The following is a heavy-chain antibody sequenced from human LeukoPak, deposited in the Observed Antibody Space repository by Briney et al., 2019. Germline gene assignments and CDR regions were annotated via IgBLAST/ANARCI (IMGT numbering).Heavy chain of an antibody. V-gene: IGHV4-34*01. CDR2: INHSGST. Sequence: SETLSLTCAVYGGSFSGYYWSWIRQPPGTGLEWIGEINHSGSTNYNPSLKSRVTISVDTSKNQFSLKLSSVTAADTAVYYCARVSPWGYYDSSGYYYDYWGQGTLVTVSS. CDR3: ARVSPWGYYDSSGYYYDY. J-gene: IGHJ4*02. D-gene: IGHD3-22*01. CDR1: GGSFSGYY.